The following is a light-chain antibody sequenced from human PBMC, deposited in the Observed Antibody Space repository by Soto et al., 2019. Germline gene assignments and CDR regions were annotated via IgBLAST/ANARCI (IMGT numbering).Light chain of an antibody. Sequence: IQMSQSPASLSASVGGSVTITCRTSQTVSTYLNWYQQKPGKAPRLLIYATSSLQSGVPSKFSGSGSGTDFTLTITSLQPEDFATYYCQQSYGSPMTFGQGTRLEI. CDR3: QQSYGSPMT. V-gene: IGKV1-39*01. J-gene: IGKJ5*01. CDR1: QTVSTY. CDR2: ATS.